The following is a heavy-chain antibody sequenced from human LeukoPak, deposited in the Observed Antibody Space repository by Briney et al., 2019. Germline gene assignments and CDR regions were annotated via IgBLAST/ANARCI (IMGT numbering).Heavy chain of an antibody. V-gene: IGHV3-20*04. D-gene: IGHD3-3*01. CDR2: INWNGGST. Sequence: GGSLRLSCAASGFTFDDYGMSWVRQAPGKGLEWVSGINWNGGSTGYADSVKGRFTISRDNSKNTLYLQMNSLRAEDTAVYYCAKGGYDFWSGYSDYYYYYYMDVWGKGTTVTVSS. CDR1: GFTFDDYG. J-gene: IGHJ6*03. CDR3: AKGGYDFWSGYSDYYYYYYMDV.